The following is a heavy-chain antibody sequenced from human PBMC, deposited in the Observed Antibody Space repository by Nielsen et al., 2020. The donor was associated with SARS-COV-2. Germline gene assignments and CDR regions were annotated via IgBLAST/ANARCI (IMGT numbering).Heavy chain of an antibody. V-gene: IGHV3-21*01. CDR2: ISGDSYYI. Sequence: GESLKISCTASGFTFGDYAVMWVRQAPGKGLEWVASISGDSYYIYHSDSVKGRFTVSRDNGKNSLYLQMSSLRSEDTALYYCTRGFYSQSDYWGQGTLVTVSS. CDR1: GFTFGDYA. CDR3: TRGFYSQSDY. J-gene: IGHJ4*02. D-gene: IGHD2-15*01.